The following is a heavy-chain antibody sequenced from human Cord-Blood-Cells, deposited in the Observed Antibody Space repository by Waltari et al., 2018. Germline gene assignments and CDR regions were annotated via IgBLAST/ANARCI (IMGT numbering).Heavy chain of an antibody. V-gene: IGHV4-34*01. J-gene: IGHJ6*02. CDR1: GGSFSGYS. Sequence: QVQLQQWGAGLLKPSETLSLTCAVSGGSFSGYSWSWIRQPPGKGLEWIGEINHSGSTNYNPSLKSRVTISVDTSKNQFSLKLSSVTAADTAVYYCARLCSGGSCYSGYYYGMDVWGQGTTVTVSS. CDR3: ARLCSGGSCYSGYYYGMDV. CDR2: INHSGST. D-gene: IGHD2-15*01.